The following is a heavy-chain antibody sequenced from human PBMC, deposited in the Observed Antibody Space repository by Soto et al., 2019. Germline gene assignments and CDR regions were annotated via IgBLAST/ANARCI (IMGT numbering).Heavy chain of an antibody. CDR1: GGTFSSYA. V-gene: IGHV1-69*01. Sequence: QVQLVQSGAEVKKPGSSVKVSCKASGGTFSSYAISWVRQAPGQGLEWMGGIIPIFGTANYAQKFQGRVTITADESTSTAYMELSSLRSEDTAVYYCARDDGITGTTGSWGSPPHYYYYYGMDVWGQGTTVTVSS. CDR2: IIPIFGTA. CDR3: ARDDGITGTTGSWGSPPHYYYYYGMDV. D-gene: IGHD1-7*01. J-gene: IGHJ6*02.